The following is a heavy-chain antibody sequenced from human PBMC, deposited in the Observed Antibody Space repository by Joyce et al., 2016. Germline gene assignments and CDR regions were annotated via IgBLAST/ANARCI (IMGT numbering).Heavy chain of an antibody. CDR3: AKSMANLDFQGDY. CDR2: ISYDGNDK. D-gene: IGHD3-3*01. Sequence: QVHLVESGGGVVQPGRSLRVSCATSGFTFNSYGIHWVRQAPGKGVEWVAVISYDGNDKFYGDSVKGRFTVSKDYSKKTVYLQMNSLRVEDTAMYYCAKSMANLDFQGDYWGQGTLVIVSS. V-gene: IGHV3-30*18. J-gene: IGHJ4*02. CDR1: GFTFNSYG.